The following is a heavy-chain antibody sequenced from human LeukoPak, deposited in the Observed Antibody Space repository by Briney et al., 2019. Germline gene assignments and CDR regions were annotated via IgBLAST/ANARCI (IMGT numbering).Heavy chain of an antibody. CDR2: IWYDGSNK. D-gene: IGHD6-13*01. Sequence: GGSLRLSCAASGFTFSSYAMTWVRQAPGKGLEWVAVIWYDGSNKYYADSVKGRFTISRDNSKNTLYLQMNSLRAEDTAVYYCARPRDIAAAGTLLCFGYWGQGTLVTVSS. CDR1: GFTFSSYA. CDR3: ARPRDIAAAGTLLCFGY. V-gene: IGHV3-33*08. J-gene: IGHJ4*02.